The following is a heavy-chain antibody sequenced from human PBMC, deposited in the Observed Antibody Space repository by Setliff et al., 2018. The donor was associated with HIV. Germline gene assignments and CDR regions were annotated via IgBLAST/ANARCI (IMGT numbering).Heavy chain of an antibody. V-gene: IGHV4-59*01. D-gene: IGHD3-3*01. CDR3: ARDVGGFTVFGVPRGGFAP. CDR2: IYYTGRT. Sequence: SENLSLTCTVSGGSTSTYYCSWIRQSPGRGLEWIGYIYYTGRTNYNPSLKSRVTMSLDSSKKQFSLKLSSVTAADTAVYFCARDVGGFTVFGVPRGGFAPWGQGTLVTVSS. CDR1: GGSTSTYY. J-gene: IGHJ5*02.